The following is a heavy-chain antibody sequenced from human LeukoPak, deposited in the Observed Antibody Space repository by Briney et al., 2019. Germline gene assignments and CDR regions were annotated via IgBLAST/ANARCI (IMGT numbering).Heavy chain of an antibody. CDR2: INHSGST. CDR3: ARRRVTMIVAYAFDI. V-gene: IGHV4-34*01. J-gene: IGHJ3*02. CDR1: GGSFSGYY. Sequence: PSETLSLTCAVYGGSFSGYYWSWIRQPPGKGLEWIGEINHSGSTNYNPSLKSRVTISVDTSKNQFSLKLSSVTAADTAVYYCARRRVTMIVAYAFDIWGQGTMVTVSS. D-gene: IGHD3-22*01.